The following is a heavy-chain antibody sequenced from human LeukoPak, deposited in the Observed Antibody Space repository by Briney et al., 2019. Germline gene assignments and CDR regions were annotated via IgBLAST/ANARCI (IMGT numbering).Heavy chain of an antibody. V-gene: IGHV3-64*04. J-gene: IGHJ6*02. CDR2: ISSNGGST. CDR3: ARHHGANYYYYDMDV. D-gene: IGHD4-17*01. CDR1: GFTFSTSA. Sequence: TGGSLRLSCSASGFTFSTSAMHWVRQAPGKGLDYVSAISSNGGSTFYADSVKGRFTISRDNSKNTLYLQMNSLRAEDTAVYYCARHHGANYYYYDMDVWGQGTTVTVSS.